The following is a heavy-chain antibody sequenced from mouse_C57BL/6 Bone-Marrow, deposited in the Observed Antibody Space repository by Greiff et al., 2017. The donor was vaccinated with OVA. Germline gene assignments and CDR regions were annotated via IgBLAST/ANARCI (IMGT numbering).Heavy chain of an antibody. Sequence: VQLQQSGPELVKPGASVKMSCKASGYTFTDYYMHWVKQSHGKSLEWIGYINPNNGGTSYNQKFKGKATLTVNKSSSTAYMELRSLTSEDSAVYYCAREGDGYYFFADWGQGTLVTVSA. V-gene: IGHV1-22*01. CDR2: INPNNGGT. CDR3: AREGDGYYFFAD. J-gene: IGHJ3*01. D-gene: IGHD2-3*01. CDR1: GYTFTDYY.